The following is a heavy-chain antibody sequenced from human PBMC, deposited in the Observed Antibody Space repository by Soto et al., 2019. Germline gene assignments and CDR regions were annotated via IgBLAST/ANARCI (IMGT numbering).Heavy chain of an antibody. Sequence: QVQLVESGGGVVQPGRSLRLSCAASGFTFSSYGMHWVRQAPGEGLEWVAVIWYDGSNKYYADSVKGRFTISRDNSKNTLYLQMNSLRAEDTAVYYCASDITIFGVAPDAYYGMDVWGQGTTVTVSS. CDR1: GFTFSSYG. CDR2: IWYDGSNK. V-gene: IGHV3-33*01. D-gene: IGHD3-3*01. CDR3: ASDITIFGVAPDAYYGMDV. J-gene: IGHJ6*02.